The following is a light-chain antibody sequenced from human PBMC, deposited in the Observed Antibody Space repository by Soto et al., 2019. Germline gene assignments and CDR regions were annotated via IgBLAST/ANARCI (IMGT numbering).Light chain of an antibody. V-gene: IGKV3D-15*01. CDR2: GES. CDR1: QSISSN. CDR3: QQYNNWPPWT. J-gene: IGKJ1*01. Sequence: EIVMTQSPATLSVSPGERATLSCRASQSISSNLAWYQQKPGQAPRLLIYGESTRATGIPARFSGSGSGTEFILTISSLQSEDFAVYYCQQYNNWPPWTFGQGTKVEIK.